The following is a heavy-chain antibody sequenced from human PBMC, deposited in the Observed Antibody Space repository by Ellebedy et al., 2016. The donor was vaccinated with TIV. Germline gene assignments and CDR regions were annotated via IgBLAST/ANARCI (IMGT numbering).Heavy chain of an antibody. V-gene: IGHV3-23*01. CDR1: GFTFRSYA. J-gene: IGHJ4*02. Sequence: GESLKISCAASGFTFRSYAMSWVRQAPGKGLEWVSAISGSGGSTYYADSVKGRFTISRDNSKNTLYLQMNSLRAEDTAVYYCAKDMIVVVVAATDYWGQGTLVTVSS. CDR3: AKDMIVVVVAATDY. CDR2: ISGSGGST. D-gene: IGHD2-15*01.